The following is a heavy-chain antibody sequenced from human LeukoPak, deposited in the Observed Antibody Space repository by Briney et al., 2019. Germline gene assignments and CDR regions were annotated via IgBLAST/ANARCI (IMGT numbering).Heavy chain of an antibody. CDR3: AKDTALDYYDSSGPNDAFDI. CDR2: ISYDGSNK. Sequence: PGGSLRLSCAASGFTFSSYAMHWVRQAPGKGLEWVAVISYDGSNKYYADSVKGRFTISRDNSKNTLYLQMNSLRAEDTAVYYCAKDTALDYYDSSGPNDAFDIWGQGTMVTVSS. D-gene: IGHD3-22*01. CDR1: GFTFSSYA. V-gene: IGHV3-30-3*01. J-gene: IGHJ3*02.